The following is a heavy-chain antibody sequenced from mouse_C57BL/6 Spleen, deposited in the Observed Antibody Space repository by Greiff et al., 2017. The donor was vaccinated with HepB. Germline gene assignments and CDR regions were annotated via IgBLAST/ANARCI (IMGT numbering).Heavy chain of an antibody. CDR2: IYPGSGST. CDR1: GYTFTSYW. J-gene: IGHJ4*01. V-gene: IGHV1-55*01. Sequence: QVQLQQPGAELVKPGASVKMSCKASGYTFTSYWITWVKQRPGQGLEWIGDIYPGSGSTNYNEKFKSKATLTVDTSSSTAYMQRSSLTSEDSAVYYCARSYQHYAMDYWGQGTSVTVSS. D-gene: IGHD5-1-1*01. CDR3: ARSYQHYAMDY.